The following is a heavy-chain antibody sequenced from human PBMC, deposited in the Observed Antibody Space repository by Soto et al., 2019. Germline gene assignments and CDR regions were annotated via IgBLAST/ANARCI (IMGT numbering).Heavy chain of an antibody. CDR2: ISYDGSNK. J-gene: IGHJ4*02. CDR1: GFTFSSYG. CDR3: AKEGDEQQLEY. Sequence: QVQLVESGGGVVQSGRSLRLSCAASGFTFSSYGMHWVRQAPGKGLEWVAVISYDGSNKYYADSVKGRFTISRDNSKNTLYLQMNSLRAEDTAVYYCAKEGDEQQLEYWGQGTLVTVSS. D-gene: IGHD6-13*01. V-gene: IGHV3-30*18.